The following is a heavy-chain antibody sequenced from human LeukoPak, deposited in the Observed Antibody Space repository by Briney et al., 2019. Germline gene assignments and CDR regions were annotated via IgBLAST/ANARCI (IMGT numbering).Heavy chain of an antibody. CDR3: ARERWGHYYVLDAFDI. D-gene: IGHD3-10*02. J-gene: IGHJ3*02. Sequence: PGGSLRLSCAASGFTFSSYAMHWVRQAPGKGLEYVSAISSNGGSTYYANSVKGRFTISRDNSKNTLYLQMGSLRAEDMAVYYCARERWGHYYVLDAFDIWGQGTMVTVSS. CDR2: ISSNGGST. CDR1: GFTFSSYA. V-gene: IGHV3-64*01.